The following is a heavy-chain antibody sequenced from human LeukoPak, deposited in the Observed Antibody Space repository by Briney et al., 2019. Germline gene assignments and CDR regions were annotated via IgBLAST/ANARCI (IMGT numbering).Heavy chain of an antibody. CDR1: GGSISSYY. CDR2: TYTSGST. J-gene: IGHJ4*02. D-gene: IGHD1-26*01. Sequence: SETLSLTCTVSGGSISSYYWSWIRQPAGKVLEWIGRTYTSGSTNYNPSIKSRVTLSVDTSKNQFSLKLSSMTATDAAVYYCARAIGGFPYFDYWGQGTLVTVSS. V-gene: IGHV4-4*07. CDR3: ARAIGGFPYFDY.